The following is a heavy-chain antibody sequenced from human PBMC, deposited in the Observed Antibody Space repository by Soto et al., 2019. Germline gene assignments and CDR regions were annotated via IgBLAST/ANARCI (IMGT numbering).Heavy chain of an antibody. D-gene: IGHD3-22*01. Sequence: GASVKVSCKASGGTFSSYALSWVRQAPGQGLEWMGGIIPIFGTANYAQKLQGRLTTTADESTSTTYMELSRKRSEDTSVNYCARTYYFDSSSYYYYSDPWGKEPLFTVSS. CDR3: ARTYYFDSSSYYYYSDP. J-gene: IGHJ5*02. CDR1: GGTFSSYA. CDR2: IIPIFGTA. V-gene: IGHV1-69*13.